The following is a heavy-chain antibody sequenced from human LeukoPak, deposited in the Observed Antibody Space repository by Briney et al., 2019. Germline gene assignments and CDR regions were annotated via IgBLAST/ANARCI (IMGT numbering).Heavy chain of an antibody. Sequence: GGALRLSCADPGFTFCDKAMSWGRPAPGEGGEWVSTISRTTGTTYYADSVKGRFTISRDNSKNTVSLQVNSLRAEDTAVYYCAKGSHFANCGQGTLVTVSS. CDR2: ISRTTGTT. V-gene: IGHV3-23*01. CDR3: AKGSHFAN. CDR1: GFTFCDKA. J-gene: IGHJ4*02.